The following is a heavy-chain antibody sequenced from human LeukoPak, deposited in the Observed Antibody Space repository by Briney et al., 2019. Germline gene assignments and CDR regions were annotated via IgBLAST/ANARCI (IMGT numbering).Heavy chain of an antibody. CDR3: ARSGYQNDAFDI. D-gene: IGHD5-12*01. J-gene: IGHJ3*02. CDR2: IYPGDSDT. V-gene: IGHV5-51*01. CDR1: GYSFTTYW. Sequence: RGESLKIPCKGSGYSFTTYWIGWVRQTPGKGLEWMGIIYPGDSDTTYSPSFQGQVTISADKSISTAYLQWSSLKASDTAMFYCARSGYQNDAFDIWGQGTMVTVSS.